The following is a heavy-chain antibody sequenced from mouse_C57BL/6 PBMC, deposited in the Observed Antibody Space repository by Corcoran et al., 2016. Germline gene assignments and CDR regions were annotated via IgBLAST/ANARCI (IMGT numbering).Heavy chain of an antibody. CDR3: VCVSSYGNYRDYAMDY. CDR2: IYPRDGST. CDR1: GYTFTSYD. Sequence: QVQLQQSGPELVKPGASVKLSCKASGYTFTSYDINWVKQRPGQGLEWIGWIYPRDGSTKYNEKFKGKATLTVDTSSSTAYMELHSLTSEDSAVYFCVCVSSYGNYRDYAMDYWGQGTSVTVSS. J-gene: IGHJ4*01. V-gene: IGHV1-85*01. D-gene: IGHD2-10*01.